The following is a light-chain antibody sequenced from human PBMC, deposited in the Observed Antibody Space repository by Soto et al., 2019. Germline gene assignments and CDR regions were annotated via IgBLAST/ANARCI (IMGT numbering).Light chain of an antibody. CDR2: GAS. V-gene: IGKV3-15*01. CDR3: QQYNNWPLT. CDR1: QSVIDN. J-gene: IGKJ4*01. Sequence: EIVMTQSPATLSLSPGERATLSCRASQSVIDNLAWYQQKPGQAPRLLVYGASTRATGIPARFSGSGSGTEFTPTISSLQSEDFAVYYCQQYNNWPLTFGGGTKVEIK.